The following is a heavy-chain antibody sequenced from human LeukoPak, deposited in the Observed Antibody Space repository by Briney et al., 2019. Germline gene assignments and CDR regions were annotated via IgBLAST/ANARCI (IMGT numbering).Heavy chain of an antibody. J-gene: IGHJ6*03. V-gene: IGHV1-69*05. CDR1: GGTFSSYA. CDR3: ARGVEMATIRARYYYYYMDV. D-gene: IGHD5-24*01. Sequence: ASVTVSRKASGGTFSSYAISWVRQAPGQGLEWMGGIIPIFGTANYAQKFHGRVTITTDESTSTAYMELSSLRSEDTAVYYCARGVEMATIRARYYYYYMDVWGKGTTVTVSS. CDR2: IIPIFGTA.